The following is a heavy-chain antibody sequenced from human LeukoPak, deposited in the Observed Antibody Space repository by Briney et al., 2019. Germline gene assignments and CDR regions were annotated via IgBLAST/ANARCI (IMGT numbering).Heavy chain of an antibody. D-gene: IGHD5-18*01. CDR2: MYYSGSK. CDR1: GGSISSSSYY. V-gene: IGHV4-39*07. CDR3: ARLHGYSYGWVDY. Sequence: SETLSLTCTVSGGSISSSSYYWGWIRQPPGKGLEWIGSMYYSGSKYYNASLKSRVTISIDTSKNQFSLELSTVTAADTAMYYCARLHGYSYGWVDYWGQGTLVTVSS. J-gene: IGHJ4*02.